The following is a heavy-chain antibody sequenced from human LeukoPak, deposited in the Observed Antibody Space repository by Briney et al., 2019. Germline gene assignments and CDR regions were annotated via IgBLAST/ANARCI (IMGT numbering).Heavy chain of an antibody. CDR1: RFTFSSYS. Sequence: GGSLRLSCAASRFTFSSYSMNWVRQAPGKGLEWVSSISSSGSYIYYADSVKGRFTISRDNAKNSLYLQMNSLRAEDTAVYYCAKDRYCSGGSCYPLFDYWGQGTLVTVSS. J-gene: IGHJ4*02. D-gene: IGHD2-15*01. CDR3: AKDRYCSGGSCYPLFDY. V-gene: IGHV3-21*01. CDR2: ISSSGSYI.